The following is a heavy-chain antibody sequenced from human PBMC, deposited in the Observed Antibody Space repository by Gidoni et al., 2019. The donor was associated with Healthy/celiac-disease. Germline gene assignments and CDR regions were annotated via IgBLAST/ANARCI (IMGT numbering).Heavy chain of an antibody. J-gene: IGHJ2*01. CDR1: GYTFTSYA. Sequence: QVQLVQSGAGVKKPGASVKVSCKASGYTFTSYAMHWVRQAPGQRLEWMGWINAGNGNTKYSQKFQGRVTITRDTSASTAYMELSSLRSEDTAVYYCARGEGSGWYNYWYFDLWGRGTLVTVSS. D-gene: IGHD6-19*01. V-gene: IGHV1-3*01. CDR3: ARGEGSGWYNYWYFDL. CDR2: INAGNGNT.